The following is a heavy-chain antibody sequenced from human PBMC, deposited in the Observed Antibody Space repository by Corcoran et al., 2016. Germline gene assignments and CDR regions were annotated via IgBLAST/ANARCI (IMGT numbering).Heavy chain of an antibody. D-gene: IGHD6-25*01. Sequence: VQLVESGGGLVQPGGSLRLSCAASGFAFSTYWMHWVRQVPGKGLMWVSRITGDGSDTTYADSVKGRFTISRDKAENTLYMQMDSLRAEDTAVYYCARGGGWSSGRFRAFGFWGQGTMVTVSS. CDR3: ARGGGWSSGRFRAFGF. J-gene: IGHJ3*01. CDR1: GFAFSTYW. V-gene: IGHV3-74*03. CDR2: ITGDGSDT.